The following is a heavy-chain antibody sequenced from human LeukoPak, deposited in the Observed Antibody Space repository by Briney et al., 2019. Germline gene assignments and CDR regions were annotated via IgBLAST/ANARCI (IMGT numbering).Heavy chain of an antibody. V-gene: IGHV3-48*03. CDR2: ISSSGSTI. CDR3: ARDRRDFLTGFYDY. J-gene: IGHJ4*02. D-gene: IGHD3-9*01. CDR1: GFTFSSYE. Sequence: GGSLRLSCAASGFTFSSYEMNWVRQAPGEGLEWVSYISSSGSTIYYADSVKGRFTISRDNAKNSLYLQMNSLRAEDTAVYYCARDRRDFLTGFYDYWGLGTLVTVSS.